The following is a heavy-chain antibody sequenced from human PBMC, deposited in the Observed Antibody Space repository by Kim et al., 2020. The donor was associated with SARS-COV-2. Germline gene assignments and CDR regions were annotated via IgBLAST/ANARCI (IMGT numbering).Heavy chain of an antibody. Sequence: PSFQGQVTISADKSISTAYLQWSSLNASDTAMYYCARQGYYDFWSGYVDYWGQGTLVTVSS. CDR3: ARQGYYDFWSGYVDY. J-gene: IGHJ4*02. D-gene: IGHD3-3*01. V-gene: IGHV5-51*01.